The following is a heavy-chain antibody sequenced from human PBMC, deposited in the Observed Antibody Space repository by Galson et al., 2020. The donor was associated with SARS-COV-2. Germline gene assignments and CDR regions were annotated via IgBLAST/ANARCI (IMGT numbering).Heavy chain of an antibody. V-gene: IGHV4-59*08. CDR1: GGSINTYY. CDR3: ARHGDYGSSGYDFDY. D-gene: IGHD3-22*01. Sequence: SETLSLTCTVSGGSINTYYWSWIRQPPGKGLEWIGQIYYTGSTNYNPSLKSRVTVSVDRSKNQFSLKLSPVTAADTAVYYCARHGDYGSSGYDFDYWGQGTLVTVSS. CDR2: IYYTGST. J-gene: IGHJ4*02.